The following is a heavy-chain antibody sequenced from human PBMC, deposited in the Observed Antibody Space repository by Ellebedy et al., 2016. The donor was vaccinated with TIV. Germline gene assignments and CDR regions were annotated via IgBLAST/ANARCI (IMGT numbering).Heavy chain of an antibody. V-gene: IGHV1-18*01. D-gene: IGHD3-10*01. Sequence: ASVKVSCXASGYTFTSYGISWVRQAPGQGLEWMGWISAYNGNTNYAQKLQGRVTMTTDTSTSTAYMELRSLRSDDTAVYYCARDTADYGSGSYLSNNWFNPWGQGTLVTVSS. J-gene: IGHJ5*02. CDR3: ARDTADYGSGSYLSNNWFNP. CDR2: ISAYNGNT. CDR1: GYTFTSYG.